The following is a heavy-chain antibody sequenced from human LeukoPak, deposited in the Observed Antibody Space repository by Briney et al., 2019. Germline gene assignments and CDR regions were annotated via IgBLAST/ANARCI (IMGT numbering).Heavy chain of an antibody. CDR1: GFTFDNYR. D-gene: IGHD5-12*01. Sequence: GGSLRLSCAASGFTFDNYRMSWVRQAPGKGLEWVSTVNADGGNTYYADSVKGRFTISRDNSKSTLILQMNSLRVEDTALYYCAKEYSGYDFDYWGQGTLVTVSS. CDR2: VNADGGNT. V-gene: IGHV3-23*01. CDR3: AKEYSGYDFDY. J-gene: IGHJ4*02.